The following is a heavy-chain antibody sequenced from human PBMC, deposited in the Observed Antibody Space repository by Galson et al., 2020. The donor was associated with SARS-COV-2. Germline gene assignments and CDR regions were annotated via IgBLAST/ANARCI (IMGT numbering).Heavy chain of an antibody. D-gene: IGHD3-9*01. Sequence: SETLSLTCAVSGGSITSTNWWTWVRQPPGKGLEWIGEIYHSGSTNYSPSLKSRVAISIDRSTNHFSLNLNSVTAADTAVYYCARKPGWNNDWFVGSSWYFVLWGRGTLVTVSS. CDR2: IYHSGST. CDR1: GGSITSTNW. J-gene: IGHJ2*01. V-gene: IGHV4-4*02. CDR3: ARKPGWNNDWFVGSSWYFVL.